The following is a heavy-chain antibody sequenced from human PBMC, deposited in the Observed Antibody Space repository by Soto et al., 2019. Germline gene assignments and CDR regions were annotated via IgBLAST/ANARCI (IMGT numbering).Heavy chain of an antibody. J-gene: IGHJ6*02. V-gene: IGHV5-51*01. Sequence: PVESLKISCKGSGYSFTSYWIGWVRQMPGKGLEWMGIIYPGDSDTRYSPSFQGQVTISADKSISTAYLQWSSLKASDTAMYYCASSRTEQGYYYYGMDVWGQGTTVNVSS. CDR2: IYPGDSDT. CDR3: ASSRTEQGYYYYGMDV. D-gene: IGHD2-2*01. CDR1: GYSFTSYW.